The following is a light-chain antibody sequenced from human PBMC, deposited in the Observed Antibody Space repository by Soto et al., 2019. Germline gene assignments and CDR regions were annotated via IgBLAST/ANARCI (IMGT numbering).Light chain of an antibody. V-gene: IGLV1-40*01. CDR2: DNN. J-gene: IGLJ1*01. CDR3: QSYDSSLSAPDV. CDR1: RSNIGAGYD. Sequence: QPVLTQPPSVSGAPGQRVTISCTGSRSNIGAGYDVHWYQHLPGTAPKLLIFDNNSRPSGVPDRFSGSKSGTSASLAITGLQAEDEADYYCQSYDSSLSAPDVFGTGTKLTVL.